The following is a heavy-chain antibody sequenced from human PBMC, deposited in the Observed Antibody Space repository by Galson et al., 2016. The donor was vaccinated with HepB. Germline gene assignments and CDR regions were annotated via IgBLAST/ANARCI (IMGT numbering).Heavy chain of an antibody. CDR3: ARVGDDNNTWIQLWSNYYYYGMDF. D-gene: IGHD5-18*01. Sequence: SLRLSCAASGFTFSNSDMNWVHQAPGKGLEWVSGVSWNGSRTHYADSVKGRFIISRDNSKNTLYLQMNSLRAEDTAVYYCARVGDDNNTWIQLWSNYYYYGMDFWGQGTTVTVSS. V-gene: IGHV3-35*01. CDR2: VSWNGSRT. CDR1: GFTFSNSD. J-gene: IGHJ6*02.